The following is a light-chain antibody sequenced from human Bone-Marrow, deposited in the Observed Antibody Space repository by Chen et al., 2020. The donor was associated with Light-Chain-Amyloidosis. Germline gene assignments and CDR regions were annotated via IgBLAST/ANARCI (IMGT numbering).Light chain of an antibody. CDR3: QVWNRSSDRSG. CDR2: YDS. J-gene: IGLJ3*02. CDR1: NIGSTS. Sequence: SYVLTQPSSVSVAPGQTATIACGGNNIGSTSVHWYQQPPGQAPLLVVYYDSYRPSGIPERVSGSNAGNTATLTISRVEAGDEAGYYCQVWNRSSDRSGFGGGTKLTVL. V-gene: IGLV3-21*02.